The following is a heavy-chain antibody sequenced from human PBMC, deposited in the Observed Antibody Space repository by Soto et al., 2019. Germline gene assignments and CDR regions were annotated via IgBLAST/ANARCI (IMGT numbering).Heavy chain of an antibody. CDR1: GFPFSSYA. CDR2: ISGSGGST. J-gene: IGHJ4*02. Sequence: GESLKISCAASGFPFSSYAMSWVRQAPGKGLEWVSAISGSGGSTYYADSVKGRFTISRDNSKNTLYLQMNSLRAEDTAVYYCAKELAGYFDYWGQGTLVIVS. V-gene: IGHV3-23*01. D-gene: IGHD6-13*01. CDR3: AKELAGYFDY.